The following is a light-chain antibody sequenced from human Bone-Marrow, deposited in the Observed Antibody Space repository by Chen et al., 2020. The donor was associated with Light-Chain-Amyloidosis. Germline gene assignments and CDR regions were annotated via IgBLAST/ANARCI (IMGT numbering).Light chain of an antibody. J-gene: IGKJ3*01. V-gene: IGKV1-13*02. CDR2: DAS. CDR3: QQFNSYPLFT. Sequence: AIQLTQSPSSLFSSVGARVTITCRASQGISSALAWYQQKPGKAPKLLIYDASSLESGVPSRFSGSGSGTDFTLTISSLQPEDFATYYCQQFNSYPLFTFGPGTKVDIK. CDR1: QGISSA.